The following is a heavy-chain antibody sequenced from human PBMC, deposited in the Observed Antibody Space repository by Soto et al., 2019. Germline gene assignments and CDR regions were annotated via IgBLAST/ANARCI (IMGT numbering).Heavy chain of an antibody. D-gene: IGHD6-19*01. CDR3: ARMGSSGWYSLAGETYNWFDP. V-gene: IGHV4-4*02. J-gene: IGHJ5*02. Sequence: PSETLSLTCAVSGGSISSSNWWSWVRQPPGKGLEWIGEIYHSGSTNYNPSLKSRVTISVDKSKNQFSLKLSSVTAADTAVYYCARMGSSGWYSLAGETYNWFDPWGQGTLVTVSS. CDR1: GGSISSSNW. CDR2: IYHSGST.